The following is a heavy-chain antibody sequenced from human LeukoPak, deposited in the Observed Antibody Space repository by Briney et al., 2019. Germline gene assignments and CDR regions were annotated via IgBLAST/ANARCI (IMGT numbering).Heavy chain of an antibody. CDR2: INHVGSF. V-gene: IGHV4-34*01. D-gene: IGHD2-15*01. CDR1: GGSFSGYY. CDR3: ARASQTGITGGYCSGDTCVNYFDS. J-gene: IGHJ4*02. Sequence: PSETLSLTCAVYGGSFSGYYWSSIRQPPGKGLELIGEINHVGSFNYNPSLKSRVTISVDTSKNQFFLKLNSVTAADTAVYYCARASQTGITGGYCSGDTCVNYFDSWGQGTLVTVSS.